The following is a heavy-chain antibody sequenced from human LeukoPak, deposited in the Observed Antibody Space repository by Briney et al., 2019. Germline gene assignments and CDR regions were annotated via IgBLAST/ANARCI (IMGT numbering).Heavy chain of an antibody. J-gene: IGHJ4*02. V-gene: IGHV1-69*04. D-gene: IGHD3-22*01. Sequence: SVKVSCKTSGGTFSSYAISWVRQAPGHGLEWMGRIIPIFGIANYAQKFQGRVTITADKSTSTAYMELSSLRSEDTAVYYCARDSTLDDYYDSSGYYGWETWFDYWGQGTLVTVSS. CDR3: ARDSTLDDYYDSSGYYGWETWFDY. CDR1: GGTFSSYA. CDR2: IIPIFGIA.